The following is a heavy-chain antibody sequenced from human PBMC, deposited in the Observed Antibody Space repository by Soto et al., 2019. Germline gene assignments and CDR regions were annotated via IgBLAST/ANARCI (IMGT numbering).Heavy chain of an antibody. D-gene: IGHD6-6*01. J-gene: IGHJ4*02. CDR2: IWYDGSNE. Sequence: GGSLRLSCTASGIIFSTFAMSWVRQAPGKGLEWVSEIWYDGSNEYYGDSVKGRFTISRDNSKNTLYLQLNSLRAEDTAVYYCARVPEAGRPLFDYWGQGALVTVSS. CDR3: ARVPEAGRPLFDY. CDR1: GIIFSTFA. V-gene: IGHV3-33*08.